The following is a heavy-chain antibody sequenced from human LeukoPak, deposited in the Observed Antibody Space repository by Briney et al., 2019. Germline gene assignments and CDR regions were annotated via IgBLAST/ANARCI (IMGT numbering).Heavy chain of an antibody. CDR2: IFYSGST. V-gene: IGHV4-39*01. CDR1: GGSINSYGYY. CDR3: ARQGVGATDF. Sequence: SETLSLTCSVSGGSINSYGYYWAWIRQPPGKRPEWIGSIFYSGSTHYNPSLQSRITISADTSKGQFSLKLSSVTAADTAVYYCARQGVGATDFWGQGSLVTVSS. D-gene: IGHD1-26*01. J-gene: IGHJ4*02.